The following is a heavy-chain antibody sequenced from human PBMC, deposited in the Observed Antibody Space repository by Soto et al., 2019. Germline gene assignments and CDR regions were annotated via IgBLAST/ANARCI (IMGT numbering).Heavy chain of an antibody. CDR3: ATSQKQWDLVSFDY. V-gene: IGHV3-30*03. CDR2: ISYDGSNK. CDR1: RFTFSRYG. Sequence: QVQLVESGGGVVQPGRSLRLSCAASRFTFSRYGMHWVRQAPGKGLEWVAVISYDGSNKYYGDSVKGRFTISRDNFKSTLYLQMNSLRAEDTAVYYCATSQKQWDLVSFDYWGQGTLVTVSS. D-gene: IGHD1-26*01. J-gene: IGHJ4*02.